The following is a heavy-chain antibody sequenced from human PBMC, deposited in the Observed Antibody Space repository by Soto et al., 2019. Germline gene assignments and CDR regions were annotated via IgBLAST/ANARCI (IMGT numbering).Heavy chain of an antibody. CDR2: IDHSGST. D-gene: IGHD3-10*01. CDR1: GGSINSRNW. Sequence: QVQLRESGPRLGKPSGTLSRSCAVSGGSINSRNWWTWVRQPPGKSLEWIGEIDHSGSTKYNPSLKSRVTISLERSRNQFSLNVTSVTAADTAVYYCARDGHNGSGSYWDYFDLWGQGTLVTVS. V-gene: IGHV4-4*02. J-gene: IGHJ4*02. CDR3: ARDGHNGSGSYWDYFDL.